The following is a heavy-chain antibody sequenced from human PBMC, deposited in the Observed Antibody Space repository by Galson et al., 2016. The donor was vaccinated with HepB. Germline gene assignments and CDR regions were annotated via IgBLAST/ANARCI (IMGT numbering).Heavy chain of an antibody. Sequence: SLRLSCAASGFTFTNAWMNWVRQVPGKGLEWVGRIKAKSDGGTTEYAAPVRGRFTISRDDSRSTLSLQMNSLKTEDTAVYYCVTWLTLAKSFDYWGQGTLVTVSS. J-gene: IGHJ4*02. CDR1: GFTFTNAW. D-gene: IGHD3-22*01. CDR3: VTWLTLAKSFDY. CDR2: IKAKSDGGTT. V-gene: IGHV3-15*01.